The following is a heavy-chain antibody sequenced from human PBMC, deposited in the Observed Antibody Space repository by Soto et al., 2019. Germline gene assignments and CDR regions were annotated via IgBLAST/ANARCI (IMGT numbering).Heavy chain of an antibody. D-gene: IGHD3-22*01. CDR3: ARTYHYDSGGKTYFYYGMDV. CDR1: GYTFTSYG. CDR2: ISAYNGNT. Sequence: GASVKVSCKASGYTFTSYGISWVRQALGQGLEWMGWISAYNGNTNYAQKLQGRVTMTTDTSTSTAYMEVSSLRSEDTAVYYCARTYHYDSGGKTYFYYGMDVWGQGTTVTVSS. J-gene: IGHJ6*02. V-gene: IGHV1-18*01.